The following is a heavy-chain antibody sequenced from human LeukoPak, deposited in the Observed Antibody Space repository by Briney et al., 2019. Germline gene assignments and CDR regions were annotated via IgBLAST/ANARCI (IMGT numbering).Heavy chain of an antibody. D-gene: IGHD2-21*02. V-gene: IGHV4-34*01. Sequence: PSETLSLTCAVYGGPFSGNYWSWIRQPPGTGLEWIGEIHHSENTNYNPSLKSRVAISVDTSKNQLSLKLSSVTAADTSVYYCARGFAYCGGDCYSPWGLDVWGKGTTVTVSS. CDR3: ARGFAYCGGDCYSPWGLDV. CDR1: GGPFSGNY. CDR2: IHHSENT. J-gene: IGHJ6*04.